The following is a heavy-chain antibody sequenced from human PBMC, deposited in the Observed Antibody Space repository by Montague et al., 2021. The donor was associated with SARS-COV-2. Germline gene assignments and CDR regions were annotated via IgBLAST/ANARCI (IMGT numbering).Heavy chain of an antibody. D-gene: IGHD5-24*01. Sequence: TLSLTCAVSGASITIGTYYWSWIRQPAGKGLEWIGRIYTSGSTNYNPSLRGRVAISMDTSLNQFSLNLDSVTAADTGVYYCVRDFPTIGSYGMDVWGQGAKVTVSS. CDR2: IYTSGST. CDR1: GASITIGTYY. J-gene: IGHJ6*02. CDR3: VRDFPTIGSYGMDV. V-gene: IGHV4-61*02.